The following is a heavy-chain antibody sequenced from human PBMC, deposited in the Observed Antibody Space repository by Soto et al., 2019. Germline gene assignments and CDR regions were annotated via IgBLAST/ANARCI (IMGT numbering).Heavy chain of an antibody. CDR3: ARDLQKLHDYFEGSGDC. Sequence: QVQLVESGGDLVEPGGSLRLSCAASGFTVNDYCMGWIRQAPGKGLEWVSYIGRGGNPIYYADSVKGRFTSSIDSAENSLYLQMNSLRVEDTAVYYCARDLQKLHDYFEGSGDCWGQGTQVTVSS. CDR1: GFTVNDYC. V-gene: IGHV3-11*01. D-gene: IGHD3-22*01. J-gene: IGHJ4*02. CDR2: IGRGGNPI.